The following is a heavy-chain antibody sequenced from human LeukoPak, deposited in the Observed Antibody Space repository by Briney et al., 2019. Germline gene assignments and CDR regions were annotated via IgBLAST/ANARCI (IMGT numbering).Heavy chain of an antibody. J-gene: IGHJ4*02. CDR3: ARESVFGEDIVVVEIDY. V-gene: IGHV4-59*12. Sequence: PSETLSLTCTVSGGSISSYYWSWIRQPPGKGLEWIGYIYYSGSTNYNPSLKSRVTISVDTSKNQFSLKLSSVTAADTAVYYCARESVFGEDIVVVEIDYWGQGTLVTVSS. CDR2: IYYSGST. CDR1: GGSISSYY. D-gene: IGHD2-15*01.